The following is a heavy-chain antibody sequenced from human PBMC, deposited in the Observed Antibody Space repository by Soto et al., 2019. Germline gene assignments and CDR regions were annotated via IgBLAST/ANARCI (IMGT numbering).Heavy chain of an antibody. V-gene: IGHV1-24*01. D-gene: IGHD3-10*01. CDR1: GYTLTDLS. CDR2: FDPEDGET. Sequence: GASVKVSCKVCGYTLTDLSIHWVRQAPGKGLEWMGGFDPEDGETIYAQKFQGRVTMTEDTSTDTAYMELSSLRSEDTAVYYCATGSGSYSLFGFDPWGQGTLVTVS. J-gene: IGHJ5*02. CDR3: ATGSGSYSLFGFDP.